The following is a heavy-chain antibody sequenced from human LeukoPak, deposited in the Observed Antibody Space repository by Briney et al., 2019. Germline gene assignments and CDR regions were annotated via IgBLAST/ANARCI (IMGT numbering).Heavy chain of an antibody. Sequence: SETLSLTCSVSGGSISSYYWSWIRQPPGKRLEWVGNIFNSGSTNSNPSLKSRVTISVDTSKNQFSLKLNSVTAADTAVYYCARITGTLGVYPYYFDYWGQGTLVTVSS. CDR2: IFNSGST. D-gene: IGHD1-20*01. V-gene: IGHV4-59*01. J-gene: IGHJ4*02. CDR3: ARITGTLGVYPYYFDY. CDR1: GGSISSYY.